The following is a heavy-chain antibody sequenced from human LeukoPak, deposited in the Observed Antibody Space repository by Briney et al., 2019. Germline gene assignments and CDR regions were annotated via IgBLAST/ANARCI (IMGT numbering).Heavy chain of an antibody. CDR1: GFTFSSYA. Sequence: PGGSLRLSCAASGFTFSSYAMSWVRQAPGKGLEWVSAISGSGGSTYYADSVKGRFTISRDNSKNTLYLQMNSLRAEDTAVYYCAKDLSAGTMVRGVIPDYWGQGTLVTVSS. CDR2: ISGSGGST. CDR3: AKDLSAGTMVRGVIPDY. J-gene: IGHJ4*02. D-gene: IGHD3-10*01. V-gene: IGHV3-23*01.